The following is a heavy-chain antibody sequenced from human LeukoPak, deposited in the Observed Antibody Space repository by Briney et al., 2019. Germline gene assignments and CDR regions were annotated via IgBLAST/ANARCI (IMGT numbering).Heavy chain of an antibody. V-gene: IGHV3-30*04. Sequence: GRSLRLSCAASGFTFSSYAMHWVRQAPGKGREGVAVISYDRSNKYYADPVKGRFTISRDNSKNTLYLQMNSLRAEDTAVYYCARDYYGSGSSDYWGQGTLVTVSS. D-gene: IGHD3-10*01. CDR1: GFTFSSYA. CDR2: ISYDRSNK. J-gene: IGHJ4*02. CDR3: ARDYYGSGSSDY.